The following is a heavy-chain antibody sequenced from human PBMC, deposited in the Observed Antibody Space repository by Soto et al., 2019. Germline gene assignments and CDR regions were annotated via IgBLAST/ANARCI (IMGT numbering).Heavy chain of an antibody. V-gene: IGHV1-18*04. D-gene: IGHD3-22*01. CDR3: ARVRYYYDSSGYRRGPDY. CDR1: GYTFTIYG. Sequence: ASVKGSCKASGYTFTIYGISWVRQAPGQGLEWMGWISAYNGNTNYAQKLQGRVTMTTDTSTSTAYMELRSLRSDDTAVYYCARVRYYYDSSGYRRGPDYWGQGTLVTVSS. CDR2: ISAYNGNT. J-gene: IGHJ4*02.